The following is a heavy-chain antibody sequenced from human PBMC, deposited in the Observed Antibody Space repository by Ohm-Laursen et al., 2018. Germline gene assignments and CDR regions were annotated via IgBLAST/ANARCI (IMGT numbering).Heavy chain of an antibody. Sequence: PSQTLSLTCTVSGESISGYYWNWIRLPAGKGLEWIGRIYSSGNTIYNPSLKSRVTMSVDTSKNQFSLKLSSVTAADTALYYCARGLWWFDPWGQGTLVTVSS. CDR3: ARGLWWFDP. CDR2: IYSSGNT. CDR1: GESISGYY. V-gene: IGHV4-4*07. J-gene: IGHJ5*02.